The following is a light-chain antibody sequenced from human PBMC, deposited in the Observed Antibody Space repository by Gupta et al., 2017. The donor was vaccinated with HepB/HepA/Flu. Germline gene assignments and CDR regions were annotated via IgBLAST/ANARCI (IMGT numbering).Light chain of an antibody. Sequence: QPALPQPASVSGHVRQSITISWAVNSSYFGDFNHVSWYQQRPGKAPKLLIFDVSSRPSGFSDRISGSKSANTSVLTMSVLQAEDEAIDYYSSFTYATTFLVFGGGTNLSVL. CDR2: DVS. V-gene: IGLV2-14*03. CDR3: SSFTYATTFLV. CDR1: SSYFGDFNH. J-gene: IGLJ2*01.